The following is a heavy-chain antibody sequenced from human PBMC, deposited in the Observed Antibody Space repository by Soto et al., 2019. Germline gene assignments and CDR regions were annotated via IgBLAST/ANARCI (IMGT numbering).Heavy chain of an antibody. CDR3: ARRGSGSYYDY. J-gene: IGHJ4*02. CDR2: IRGSGGST. V-gene: IGHV3-23*01. D-gene: IGHD1-26*01. CDR1: GFTFSSYA. Sequence: EVQLLESGGGLVQPGGSLRLSCAASGFTFSSYARRWVRQAPVKGLEWVPAIRGSGGSTYYADSVKGRFTISKDNSKNTLYLQMNSLRAEATVVYYCARRGSGSYYDYWGQGTLVTVSS.